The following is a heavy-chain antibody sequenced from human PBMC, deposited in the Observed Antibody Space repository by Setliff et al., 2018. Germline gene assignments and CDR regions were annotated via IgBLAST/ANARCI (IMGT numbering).Heavy chain of an antibody. D-gene: IGHD6-19*01. J-gene: IGHJ1*01. V-gene: IGHV1-69*06. CDR1: GGTFSSYA. CDR2: IIPIFGTA. CDR3: ARDPWQWLTTFTSAEYFQH. Sequence: SVKVSCKASGGTFSSYAISWVRQAPGQGLEWMGRIIPIFGTANYAQKFQGRVTITADKSTSTAYVELSSLRSEDTAVYYCARDPWQWLTTFTSAEYFQHWGQDTLVTVSS.